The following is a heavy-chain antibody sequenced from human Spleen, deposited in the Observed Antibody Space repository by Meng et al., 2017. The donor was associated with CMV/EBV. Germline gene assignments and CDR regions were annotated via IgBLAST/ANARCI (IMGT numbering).Heavy chain of an antibody. J-gene: IGHJ5*02. CDR2: INHSGST. V-gene: IGHV4-34*01. Sequence: SETLSLTCAVYGGSFSGYYWSWIRQPPGKGLEWIGEINHSGSTNYNPSLKSRVTISVDTSKNQFSLKLSSVTAADTAVYYCTTNRFSTIFGVVRKGPWFDPWGQGTLVTVSS. CDR1: GGSFSGYY. D-gene: IGHD3-3*01. CDR3: TTNRFSTIFGVVRKGPWFDP.